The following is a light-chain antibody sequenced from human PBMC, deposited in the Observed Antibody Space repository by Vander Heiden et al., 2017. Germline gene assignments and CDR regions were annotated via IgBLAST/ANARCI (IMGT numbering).Light chain of an antibody. CDR2: EVS. CDR1: SSDVGGYNY. Sequence: QSALTQLASASGSPGQPITISCTGTSSDVGGYNYVSWYQQHPGKAPKLMIDEVSNRPSGVSNRFSGSKSGNTASLTISGLQAEDEADYYCSSYTSSTRVFGGGTKLTVL. CDR3: SSYTSSTRV. V-gene: IGLV2-14*01. J-gene: IGLJ3*02.